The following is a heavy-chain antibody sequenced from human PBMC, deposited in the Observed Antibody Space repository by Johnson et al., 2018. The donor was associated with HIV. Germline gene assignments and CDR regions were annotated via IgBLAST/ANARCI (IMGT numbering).Heavy chain of an antibody. V-gene: IGHV3-66*01. D-gene: IGHD5-18*01. CDR3: AIAPGYSRAFDI. CDR2: IYSGGDT. CDR1: GFTVSSNY. Sequence: VQLVESGGGLVQPGGSLRLSCVVSGFTVSSNYNTWVRQAPGKGLEWVSVIYSGGDTYYADSVKGRFTISRDNSKNTLYLQMNRLRAEDTDVYYCAIAPGYSRAFDIWGQGTMVTVSS. J-gene: IGHJ3*02.